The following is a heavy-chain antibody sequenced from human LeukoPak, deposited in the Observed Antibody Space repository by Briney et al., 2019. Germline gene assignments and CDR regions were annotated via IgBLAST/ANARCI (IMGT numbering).Heavy chain of an antibody. Sequence: GGSLRLSCAASGFTFSSYSMNWVRQAPGKGLEWVSYISSSSSTIYYADSVKGRFTISRENAKNSLYLQMNSLRAEDTAVYYCARAPLGYYYDSSGKYYFDYWGQGTLVTVSS. CDR3: ARAPLGYYYDSSGKYYFDY. D-gene: IGHD3-22*01. CDR2: ISSSSSTI. V-gene: IGHV3-48*04. CDR1: GFTFSSYS. J-gene: IGHJ4*02.